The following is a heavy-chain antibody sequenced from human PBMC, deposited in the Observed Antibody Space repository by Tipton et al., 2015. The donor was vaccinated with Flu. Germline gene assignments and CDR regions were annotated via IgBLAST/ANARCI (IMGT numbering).Heavy chain of an antibody. V-gene: IGHV3-7*01. CDR3: ATYFLGY. D-gene: IGHD2/OR15-2a*01. Sequence: GSLRLSCAASGFRFSNSWMSWVRQAPGRGLEWVANIKQDGDEKQYLDSVKGRFTISRDNAKNSLYLQMNSLRAEDTAVYYCATYFLGYWGQGALVTVSS. J-gene: IGHJ4*02. CDR2: IKQDGDEK. CDR1: GFRFSNSW.